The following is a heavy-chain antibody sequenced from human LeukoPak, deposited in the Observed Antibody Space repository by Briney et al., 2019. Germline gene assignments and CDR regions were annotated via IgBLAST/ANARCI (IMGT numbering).Heavy chain of an antibody. J-gene: IGHJ6*02. V-gene: IGHV3-23*01. D-gene: IGHD4-17*01. Sequence: GGSLRLSCAAPGFTFSSYAMSWVRQAPGKGLEWVSAISGSGGSTYYADSVKGRFTISRDNSKNTLYLQMNSLRAEDTAVYYCAKLPADYGDYHYYYYGMDVWGQGTTVTVSS. CDR1: GFTFSSYA. CDR2: ISGSGGST. CDR3: AKLPADYGDYHYYYYGMDV.